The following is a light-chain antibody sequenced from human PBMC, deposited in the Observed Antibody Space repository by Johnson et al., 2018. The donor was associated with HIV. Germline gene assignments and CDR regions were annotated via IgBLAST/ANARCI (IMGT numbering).Light chain of an antibody. V-gene: IGLV1-51*01. CDR2: DNN. J-gene: IGLJ1*01. CDR3: GTWDNSLSAPRYV. Sequence: QSVLTQPPSVSAAPGQKVTISCSGNSSNIGNIYVSWYQHLPGTAPKLLIYDNNKRPAGIPDRFSGSKSGTSVTLGITGLQTGDEADYYCGTWDNSLSAPRYVFGTGTKVTVL. CDR1: SSNIGNIY.